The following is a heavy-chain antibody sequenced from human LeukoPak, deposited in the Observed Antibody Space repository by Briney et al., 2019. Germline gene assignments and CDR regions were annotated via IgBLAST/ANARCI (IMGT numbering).Heavy chain of an antibody. CDR3: ARGRLMGSGLPAIDY. J-gene: IGHJ4*02. D-gene: IGHD3-10*01. CDR1: GFNFSSYS. CDR2: IVSSSSTI. V-gene: IGHV3-48*01. Sequence: GGSLRLSCAGSGFNFSSYSMNWVRQAPGKGLEWVSYIVSSSSTIYYADSVKGRFTISRDNAKNSLYLQMNSLRAEDTAVYYCARGRLMGSGLPAIDYWGQGTLVTVSS.